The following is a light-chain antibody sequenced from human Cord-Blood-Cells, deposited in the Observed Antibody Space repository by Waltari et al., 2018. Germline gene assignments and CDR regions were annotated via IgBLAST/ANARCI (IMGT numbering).Light chain of an antibody. Sequence: QSALTQPASVSGSPGQSITIPCTGTRSDAGTSKLVTWYQQHPGKAPKLMIYEVSKRPSGVSNRFSGSKSGNTASLTISGLQAEDEADYYCCSYAGSSNWVFGGGTKLTVL. J-gene: IGLJ3*02. CDR1: RSDAGTSKL. CDR2: EVS. V-gene: IGLV2-23*02. CDR3: CSYAGSSNWV.